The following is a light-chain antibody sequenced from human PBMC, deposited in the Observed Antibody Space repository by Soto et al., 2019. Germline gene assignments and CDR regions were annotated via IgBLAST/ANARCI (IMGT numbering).Light chain of an antibody. Sequence: EIVLTQSPATLSLSPGERATLSCRASQSVSSYLAWYQQKPGQAPRLLIYDASNSATGIPARFSGSGSGTDFTLTISLLVPEDFAVYYCQQRSNWPRGTFGQGTKLEIK. CDR3: QQRSNWPRGT. V-gene: IGKV3-11*01. CDR1: QSVSSY. CDR2: DAS. J-gene: IGKJ2*01.